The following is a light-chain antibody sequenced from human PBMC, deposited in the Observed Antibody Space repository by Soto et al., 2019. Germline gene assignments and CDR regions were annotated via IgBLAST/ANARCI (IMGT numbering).Light chain of an antibody. Sequence: QSVLTQPPSVSGAPGQRVTISCTGSSSNIGAGYDVHWYQQLPGTAPKLLIYGNSNRPSGVPDRFSGSKSGTSASLAITGLQAEDEADYYCQSYDSSLSGHVVFGGGTKHTVL. CDR3: QSYDSSLSGHVV. V-gene: IGLV1-40*01. CDR2: GNS. CDR1: SSNIGAGYD. J-gene: IGLJ2*01.